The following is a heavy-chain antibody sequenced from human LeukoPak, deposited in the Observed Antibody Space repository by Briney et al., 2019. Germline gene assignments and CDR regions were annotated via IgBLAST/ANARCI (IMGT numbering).Heavy chain of an antibody. CDR1: GFTFSSYW. J-gene: IGHJ5*02. V-gene: IGHV3-74*01. CDR2: INSDGSST. Sequence: GGSLRLSCAASGFTFSSYWMHWVRQAPGKGLVWVSRINSDGSSTSYADSVKGRFTISRDNAKNTLYLQMNSLRAEDTAVCYCASTGGVRFSNWFDPWGQGTLVTVSS. CDR3: ASTGGVRFSNWFDP. D-gene: IGHD3-3*01.